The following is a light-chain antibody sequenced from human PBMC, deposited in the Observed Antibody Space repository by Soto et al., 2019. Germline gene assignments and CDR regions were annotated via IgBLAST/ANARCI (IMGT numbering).Light chain of an antibody. V-gene: IGKV3-15*01. CDR1: QSVSSN. J-gene: IGKJ4*01. CDR3: QQYKNWPPLT. CDR2: GAF. Sequence: EIEMTQSPATLSVSPGERATLSCRASQSVSSNLAWYQQKPGQAPRLLIYGAFTRATGIPVRFSGSGSGTEFTLTISSLQSEDFAIYYCQQYKNWPPLTFGGGTKVEIK.